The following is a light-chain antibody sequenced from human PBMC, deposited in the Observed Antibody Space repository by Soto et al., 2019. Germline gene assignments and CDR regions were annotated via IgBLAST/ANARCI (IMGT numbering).Light chain of an antibody. CDR1: QSVLYNSNNKNH. CDR3: QQSYNHPYT. Sequence: DFVMTQAPDSLAVSLGERATINCKSSQSVLYNSNNKNHLGWFQQKPGHPPKLLIYGASFRPSGVPDRFSGSGSGTDFTLTISSLQAEDVAVYYCQQSYNHPYTFGQGTKL. J-gene: IGKJ2*01. V-gene: IGKV4-1*01. CDR2: GAS.